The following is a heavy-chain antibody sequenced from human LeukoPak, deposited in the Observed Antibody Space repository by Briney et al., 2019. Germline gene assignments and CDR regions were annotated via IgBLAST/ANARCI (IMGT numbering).Heavy chain of an antibody. CDR3: ARLYGSGSYPHYFDY. CDR2: IYYSGST. CDR1: GGSISTSGNY. D-gene: IGHD3-10*01. Sequence: SETLSLTCTVSGGSISTSGNYWGWVRQPPGKGLEWIGTIYYSGSTYYNAPLKSRVTISVDTSKNQFSLKLSSVTAADTAVYYCARLYGSGSYPHYFDYWGQGTLVTVSS. V-gene: IGHV4-39*01. J-gene: IGHJ4*02.